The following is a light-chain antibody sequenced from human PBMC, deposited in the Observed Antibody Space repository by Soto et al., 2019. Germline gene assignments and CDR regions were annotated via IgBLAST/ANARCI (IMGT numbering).Light chain of an antibody. Sequence: DIQMTQSPSTLSASVGDRVTVTCRASQSVNRLLAWFQQKPGKAPKLLIYDASTLESGVPSRFRGSGSGTEFTLTINRLQPDDFAIYYCKQYGSYWTFGQGTKVEI. J-gene: IGKJ1*01. CDR1: QSVNRL. CDR2: DAS. CDR3: KQYGSYWT. V-gene: IGKV1-5*01.